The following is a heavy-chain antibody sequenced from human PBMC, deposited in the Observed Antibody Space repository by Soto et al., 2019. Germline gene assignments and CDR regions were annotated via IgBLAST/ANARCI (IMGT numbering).Heavy chain of an antibody. J-gene: IGHJ6*02. Sequence: GGSLRLACAASGFTFSDYPMHGVRQAPGKGLEWVAVISYDGSNIYHADSVRGRFTISRDNSKNTLYLQMNSLRAEDTAVYYCASLPGAVAATDRRGDVWGQGTTVTVSS. CDR1: GFTFSDYP. V-gene: IGHV3-30-3*01. CDR3: ASLPGAVAATDRRGDV. CDR2: ISYDGSNI. D-gene: IGHD6-19*01.